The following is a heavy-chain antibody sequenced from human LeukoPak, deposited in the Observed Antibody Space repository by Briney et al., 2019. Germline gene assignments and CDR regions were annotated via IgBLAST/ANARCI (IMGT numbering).Heavy chain of an antibody. J-gene: IGHJ4*02. V-gene: IGHV1-69*05. D-gene: IGHD5-18*01. Sequence: SVKVSCKASGGTFSSYAISWVRQAPGQGLEWMGRIIPIFGTANYAQKFQGRVTITTDESTTTAYMELSSLRSEDTAVYYCARGSYGYEFYFDYWGQGTLVTVSS. CDR3: ARGSYGYEFYFDY. CDR1: GGTFSSYA. CDR2: IIPIFGTA.